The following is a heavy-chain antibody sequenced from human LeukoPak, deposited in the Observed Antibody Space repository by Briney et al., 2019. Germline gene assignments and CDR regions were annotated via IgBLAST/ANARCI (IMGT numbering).Heavy chain of an antibody. J-gene: IGHJ6*02. V-gene: IGHV3-30-3*01. CDR3: ARDLGGYGYYGMDV. D-gene: IGHD3-22*01. CDR1: GFTLSGFA. Sequence: GGALRLSCAASGFTLSGFAMHWVRQAPGKGLEWVAVLLHDGSEKYYADSVKGRFTISRDTSKNMVYLQMNSLRAEETAVYYCARDLGGYGYYGMDVWGQGTTVTVSS. CDR2: LLHDGSEK.